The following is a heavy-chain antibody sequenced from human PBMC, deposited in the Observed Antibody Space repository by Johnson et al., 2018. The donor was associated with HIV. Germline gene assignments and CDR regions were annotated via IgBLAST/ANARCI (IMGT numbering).Heavy chain of an antibody. CDR1: GFSFDDYA. Sequence: LVESGGGLVQPGRSLRLSCAASGFSFDDYAMHWVRQAPGKGLEWVSGISWNSGTIGYADSVKGRFTISRDNAKNSLYLQMNSLRAEDTAVYYCARELGDCSGGSCYDAFDIWGQGTMVTVSS. D-gene: IGHD2-15*01. CDR2: ISWNSGTI. J-gene: IGHJ3*02. V-gene: IGHV3-9*01. CDR3: ARELGDCSGGSCYDAFDI.